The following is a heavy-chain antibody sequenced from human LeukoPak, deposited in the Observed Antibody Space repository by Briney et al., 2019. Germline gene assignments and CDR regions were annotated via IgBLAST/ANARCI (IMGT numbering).Heavy chain of an antibody. Sequence: SSETLSLTCTVSGGSISSYYWSWIRQPPGKGLEWIGYIYYSGSTNYNPSLKSRVTISVDTSKNQFSLKLSSVTAADTAVYYCARDLAAAGTGYFDYWGQGTLVTVSS. V-gene: IGHV4-59*01. CDR1: GGSISSYY. J-gene: IGHJ4*02. CDR3: ARDLAAAGTGYFDY. D-gene: IGHD6-13*01. CDR2: IYYSGST.